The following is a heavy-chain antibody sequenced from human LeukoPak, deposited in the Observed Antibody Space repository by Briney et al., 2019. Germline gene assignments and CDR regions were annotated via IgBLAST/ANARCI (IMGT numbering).Heavy chain of an antibody. CDR2: ISGSDGTT. J-gene: IGHJ4*02. Sequence: GGSLRLSCAASGFTFSSYAMSWVRQAPGKGLEWVSAISGSDGTTYYADFVKGRLTISRDNSKYTPSLQMNSLRAEDTAVYYCAKVDNWKYGHHDYWGQGTLVTVSS. CDR1: GFTFSSYA. V-gene: IGHV3-23*01. CDR3: AKVDNWKYGHHDY. D-gene: IGHD1-1*01.